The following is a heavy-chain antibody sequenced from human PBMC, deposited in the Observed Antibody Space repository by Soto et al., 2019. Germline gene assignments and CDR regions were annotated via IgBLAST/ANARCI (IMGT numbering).Heavy chain of an antibody. CDR3: AREDSIIIPAVSDF. Sequence: GGSLRLSCTVSGFAFNNYGLSWVRQAPGKGLEWVSSISKSDYTYYSDSVKGRFTISRDNAKNSVSLQMNTLRVEDTAVYYCAREDSIIIPAVSDFWGQGTLVTVSS. D-gene: IGHD2-2*01. J-gene: IGHJ4*02. CDR1: GFAFNNYG. CDR2: ISKSDYT. V-gene: IGHV3-21*01.